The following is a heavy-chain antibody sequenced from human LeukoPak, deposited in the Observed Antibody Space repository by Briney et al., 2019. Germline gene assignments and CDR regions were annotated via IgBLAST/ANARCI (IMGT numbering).Heavy chain of an antibody. CDR3: ARDRRSYGMDV. CDR1: GGSISGYY. J-gene: IGHJ6*02. V-gene: IGHV4-59*01. CDR2: TYYTGST. Sequence: SETLSLTCTVSGGSISGYYWNWIRQPPGKGLEWIGYTYYTGSTNYNPSLKSRVTISTDTSKSQFSLKLTSVTAADTAVYYCARDRRSYGMDVWGQGTTVTVSS.